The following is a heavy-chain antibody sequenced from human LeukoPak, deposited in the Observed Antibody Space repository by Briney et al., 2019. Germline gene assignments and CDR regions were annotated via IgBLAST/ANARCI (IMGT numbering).Heavy chain of an antibody. CDR2: IYPGDSDT. J-gene: IGHJ3*02. D-gene: IGHD3-3*01. CDR1: GYGFINYW. CDR3: ASTIFGVINAAFDI. Sequence: GESLQISCKGSGYGFINYWIGWVRQMPGKGLEWMGIIYPGDSDTTYGPSFQGQVTISVDKSISTAYLQWSSLTASDSAMYYCASTIFGVINAAFDIWGQGTMVSVSS. V-gene: IGHV5-51*01.